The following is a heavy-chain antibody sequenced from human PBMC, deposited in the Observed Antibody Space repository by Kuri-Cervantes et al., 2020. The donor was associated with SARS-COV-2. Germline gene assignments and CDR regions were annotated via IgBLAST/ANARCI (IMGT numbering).Heavy chain of an antibody. CDR3: ARDLYYYDSSGYYDY. CDR1: GFTFSDYY. V-gene: IGHV3-11*05. CDR2: ISSSSSYT. J-gene: IGHJ4*02. Sequence: GGSLRLSCAASGFTFSDYYMSWIRQAPGKGLEWVSYISSSSSYTNYAASVKCRFTISRDNAKNSLYLQMNSLRAEDTAVYYCARDLYYYDSSGYYDYWGQGTLVTVSS. D-gene: IGHD3-22*01.